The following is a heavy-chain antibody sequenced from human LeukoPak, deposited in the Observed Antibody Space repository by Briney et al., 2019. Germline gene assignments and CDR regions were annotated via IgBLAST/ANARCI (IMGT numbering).Heavy chain of an antibody. CDR1: GYTFTGYY. CDR2: INPNSGGT. CDR3: ARAPGWEQLWLEVFFDY. D-gene: IGHD5-18*01. Sequence: ASVKVSCKASGYTFTGYYMHWVRQAPGQGLEWMGWINPNSGGTNYAQKFQGRVTMTRDTSISTAYMELSRLRSDDTAVYYCARAPGWEQLWLEVFFDYWGQGTLVTVSS. J-gene: IGHJ4*02. V-gene: IGHV1-2*02.